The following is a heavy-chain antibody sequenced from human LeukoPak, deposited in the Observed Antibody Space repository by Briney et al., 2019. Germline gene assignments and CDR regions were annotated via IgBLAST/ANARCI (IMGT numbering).Heavy chain of an antibody. J-gene: IGHJ3*02. CDR1: GGSFSGYY. D-gene: IGHD5-12*01. CDR2: INHSGST. CDR3: ARESTQYSGYQHPPAFDI. Sequence: SETLSLTCAVYGGSFSGYYWSWIRQPPGKGLEWIGEINHSGSTNYNPSLKSRVTISVDTSKNQFSLKLSSVTAADTAVYYCARESTQYSGYQHPPAFDIWGQGTMVTVSS. V-gene: IGHV4-34*01.